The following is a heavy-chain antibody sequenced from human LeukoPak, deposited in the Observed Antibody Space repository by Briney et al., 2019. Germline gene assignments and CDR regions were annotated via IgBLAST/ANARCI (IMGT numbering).Heavy chain of an antibody. CDR3: ARTTEGYAGGPGYSYYYYMDV. J-gene: IGHJ6*03. CDR2: INHSGST. CDR1: GGSFSGFY. Sequence: SETLSLTCAVYGGSFSGFYWSWIRQPPGKGLEWIGEINHSGSTNYNPSLKSRVTISVDTSKNQFSLKLSSVTAADTAVYYCARTTEGYAGGPGYSYYYYMDVWGKGTTVTISS. D-gene: IGHD5-12*01. V-gene: IGHV4-34*01.